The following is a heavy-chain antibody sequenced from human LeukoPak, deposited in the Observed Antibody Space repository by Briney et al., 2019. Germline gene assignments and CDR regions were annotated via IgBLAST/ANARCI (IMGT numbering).Heavy chain of an antibody. V-gene: IGHV4-59*08. CDR1: GGSISSYY. CDR3: ARGGSTTEGYFDY. J-gene: IGHJ4*02. D-gene: IGHD2/OR15-2a*01. CDR2: IYYSGST. Sequence: SETLSLTCTVSGGSISSYYWSWIRQPPGKGLEWIGYIYYSGSTNYNPSLKGRVTISVDTSKNQFSLKLSSVTAADTAVYYCARGGSTTEGYFDYWGQGTLVTVSS.